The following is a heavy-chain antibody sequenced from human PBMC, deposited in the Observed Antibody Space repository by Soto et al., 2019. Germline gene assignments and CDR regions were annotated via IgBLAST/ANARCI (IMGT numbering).Heavy chain of an antibody. V-gene: IGHV1-2*04. CDR1: GYTFTGYY. CDR2: INPNSGGT. D-gene: IGHD3-10*01. CDR3: ARGSTIVRGAPSWFDP. Sequence: GASVKVSCKASGYTFTGYYMHWVRQAPGQGLEWMGWINPNSGGTNYAQKFQGWVTMTRDTSISTAYMELSRLRSDDTAVYYCARGSTIVRGAPSWFDPWGQGTLVTVSS. J-gene: IGHJ5*02.